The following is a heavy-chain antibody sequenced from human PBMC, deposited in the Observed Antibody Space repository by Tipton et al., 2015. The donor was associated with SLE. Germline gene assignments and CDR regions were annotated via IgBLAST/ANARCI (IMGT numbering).Heavy chain of an antibody. D-gene: IGHD6-13*01. J-gene: IGHJ3*02. V-gene: IGHV4-34*01. CDR2: INHSGST. CDR1: GGSFSGYY. CDR3: ARGVGDSSSHEYAFDI. Sequence: TLSLTCAVYGGSFSGYYWSWIRQPPGKGLEWIGEINHSGSTNCNPSLKSRITISVDTSKSQFSLRLSSVTAADTAVYYCARGVGDSSSHEYAFDIWGQGTMVTVSS.